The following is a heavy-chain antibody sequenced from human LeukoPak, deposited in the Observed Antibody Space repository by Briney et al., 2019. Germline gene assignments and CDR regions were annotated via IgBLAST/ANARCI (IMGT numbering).Heavy chain of an antibody. J-gene: IGHJ4*02. CDR2: IKQDGGEK. V-gene: IGHV3-7*03. CDR1: GTTFSRYW. Sequence: GGSLRLSCVDSGTTFSRYWMSWVRQAPGKGLEWVANIKQDGGEKYYVDSVKGRFTISRDNAKNSLYLQMNSLRVEDTAVYYCARLNSWTGNWGQGTLVTVSS. D-gene: IGHD3-10*01. CDR3: ARLNSWTGN.